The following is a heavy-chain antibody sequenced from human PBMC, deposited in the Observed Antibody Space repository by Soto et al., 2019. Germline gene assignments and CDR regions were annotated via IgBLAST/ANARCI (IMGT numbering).Heavy chain of an antibody. CDR2: IKSKSDGGTT. Sequence: PGGSLRLSCAASGFTFSNACMSWVRQAPGKGLEWVGRIKSKSDGGTTDYAAPVKGRFTISRDNSKNTPYLQMNSLRAEDTALYYCARLTSGYRSSWYYGMDVWGQGTTVTVSS. D-gene: IGHD6-13*01. CDR3: ARLTSGYRSSWYYGMDV. V-gene: IGHV3-15*01. J-gene: IGHJ6*02. CDR1: GFTFSNAC.